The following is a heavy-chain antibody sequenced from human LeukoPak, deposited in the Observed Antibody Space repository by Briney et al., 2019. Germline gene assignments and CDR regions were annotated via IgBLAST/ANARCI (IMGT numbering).Heavy chain of an antibody. D-gene: IGHD5-24*01. CDR1: GGSISSGDYY. CDR3: ARQIGRDGYSL. J-gene: IGHJ4*02. CDR2: IYYSGGT. Sequence: PSQTLSLTCTVSGGSISSGDYYWSWIRQPPGKGLEWIGYIYYSGGTYYNPSLKSRVTISVDTSKNQFSLKLSSVTAADTAVYYCARQIGRDGYSLWGQGTLVTVSS. V-gene: IGHV4-30-4*08.